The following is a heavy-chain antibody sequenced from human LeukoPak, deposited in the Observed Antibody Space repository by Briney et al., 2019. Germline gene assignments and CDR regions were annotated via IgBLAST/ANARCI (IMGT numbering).Heavy chain of an antibody. CDR3: AKRLHWFDP. CDR2: IWYDGSNK. CDR1: GFTFSSYG. J-gene: IGHJ5*02. Sequence: GGSLRLSCAASGFTFSSYGMHWVRQAPGKGLEWVAVIWYDGSNKYYADSVKGRFTISRDNSKNTLYLQMNSLRAEDTAVYYCAKRLHWFDPWGQGTLVTVSS. V-gene: IGHV3-33*06.